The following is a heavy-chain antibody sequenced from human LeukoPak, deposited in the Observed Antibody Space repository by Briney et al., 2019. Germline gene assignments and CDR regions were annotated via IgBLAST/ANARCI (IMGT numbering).Heavy chain of an antibody. V-gene: IGHV1-18*04. D-gene: IGHD6-13*01. CDR2: ISAYNGNT. Sequence: GASVKVSYKASGYSFTIYGISWVRQAPGQAREWMGWISAYNGNTNYAQNLQGRVTMSTDTSTTTAYMELRSLRPDDTAVYYCARDRGYSSRWLAWFDPWGQGTLVTVSS. CDR1: GYSFTIYG. J-gene: IGHJ5*02. CDR3: ARDRGYSSRWLAWFDP.